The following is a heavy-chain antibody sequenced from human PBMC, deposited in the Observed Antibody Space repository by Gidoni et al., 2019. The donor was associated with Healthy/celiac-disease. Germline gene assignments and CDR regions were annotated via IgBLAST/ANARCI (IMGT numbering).Heavy chain of an antibody. CDR3: AREWGGSSWYPGYFDY. Sequence: QVQLVQSGVEVTKPGASVQVSCQASGYTSTSYAMHWVRQAPGQRLEWRGWLNAGNGNKKYSQKFQGRVTITRDTSASTAYMELSSLRSEDTDVYYCAREWGGSSWYPGYFDYWGQGTLVTVSS. CDR1: GYTSTSYA. V-gene: IGHV1-3*01. D-gene: IGHD6-13*01. J-gene: IGHJ4*02. CDR2: LNAGNGNK.